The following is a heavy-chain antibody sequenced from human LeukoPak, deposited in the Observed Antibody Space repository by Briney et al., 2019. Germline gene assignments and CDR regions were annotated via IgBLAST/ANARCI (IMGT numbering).Heavy chain of an antibody. CDR2: INTGSSSI. J-gene: IGHJ4*02. Sequence: GGSLRLSCTASGFSLSDYEINWVRQAPGKGLEWVSYINTGSSSIYYADSLKGRFTISRDDDKNSVYLQLNSLRVKDTALYYCARETSQGGGDCYDYWGQGTLVTVSS. V-gene: IGHV3-48*03. D-gene: IGHD2-21*01. CDR3: ARETSQGGGDCYDY. CDR1: GFSLSDYE.